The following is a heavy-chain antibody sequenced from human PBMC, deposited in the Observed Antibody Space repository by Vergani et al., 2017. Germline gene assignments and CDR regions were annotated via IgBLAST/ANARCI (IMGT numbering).Heavy chain of an antibody. Sequence: QVQLQESGPGLVKPSQTLSLTCTVSSGSISSGSHYWSWIRQAAGKGLEWIGRIYSSGSTNYNPSLKSRVTISVDTSKNQFSLKLSSVTAADTAVYYCARARGNTYYYDSSGYYSLEYWGQGTLVTVFS. D-gene: IGHD3-22*01. CDR2: IYSSGST. CDR1: SGSISSGSHY. J-gene: IGHJ4*02. CDR3: ARARGNTYYYDSSGYYSLEY. V-gene: IGHV4-61*02.